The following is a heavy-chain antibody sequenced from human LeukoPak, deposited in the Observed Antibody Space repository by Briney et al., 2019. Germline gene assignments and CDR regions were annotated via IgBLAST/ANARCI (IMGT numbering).Heavy chain of an antibody. CDR2: IYYSGST. CDR1: GGSISSYY. Sequence: SETLSLTCTVSGGSISSYYWSWIRQPPGKGLEWIGYIYYSGSTNYNPSLKSRVTISVDTSKNQFSLKLTSVTAADTAVYYCARGRSASGYFHFWGQGTLVTVSS. J-gene: IGHJ4*02. CDR3: ARGRSASGYFHF. V-gene: IGHV4-59*08. D-gene: IGHD3-16*01.